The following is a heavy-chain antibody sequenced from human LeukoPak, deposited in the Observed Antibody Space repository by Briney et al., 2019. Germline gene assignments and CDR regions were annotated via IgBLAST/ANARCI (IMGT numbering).Heavy chain of an antibody. V-gene: IGHV3-13*01. Sequence: GGSLRLSCAASGFTFSSYDMHWVRQATGKGLEWVSAIGTAGDTYYPGSVKGRFTISRENAKNSLYLQMNRLRAGDTAVYYCARVGDSSGSYDYWGQGTLVTVSS. CDR2: IGTAGDT. D-gene: IGHD3-22*01. J-gene: IGHJ4*02. CDR1: GFTFSSYD. CDR3: ARVGDSSGSYDY.